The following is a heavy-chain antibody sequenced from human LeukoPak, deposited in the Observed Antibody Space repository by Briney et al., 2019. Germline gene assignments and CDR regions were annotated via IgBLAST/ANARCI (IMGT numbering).Heavy chain of an antibody. Sequence: PWQTLSLTCAVSGGSSRSGDYFWSWIRQPPGKGLEWIGSFYYSRSTNYNPSLKSRVTISVDTSTNQFSLNLSSVTAADPAVYYCARAYDSAGWGIWGQGTMVTVPS. J-gene: IGHJ3*02. CDR2: FYYSRST. CDR1: GGSSRSGDYF. CDR3: ARAYDSAGWGI. V-gene: IGHV4-61*08. D-gene: IGHD3-22*01.